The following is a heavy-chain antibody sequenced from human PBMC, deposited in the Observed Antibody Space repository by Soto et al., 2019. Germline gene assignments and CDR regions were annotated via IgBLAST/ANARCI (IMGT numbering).Heavy chain of an antibody. CDR1: GYTFTSYD. CDR3: VSGRVMLTFGVVIVIDY. CDR2: INPNTGYT. J-gene: IGHJ4*02. D-gene: IGHD3-16*02. Sequence: QVQLVQSGAAMKKPGASVKVSCKASGYTFTSYDINWVRQATGQGLEWMGWINPNTGYTDYAQKCQDRVTMTGNTSITTAYMELSSLRSEDTAVYYCVSGRVMLTFGVVIVIDYWGQGSPVTVSS. V-gene: IGHV1-8*01.